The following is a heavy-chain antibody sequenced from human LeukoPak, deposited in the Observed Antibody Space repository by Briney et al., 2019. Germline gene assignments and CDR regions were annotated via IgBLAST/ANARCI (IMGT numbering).Heavy chain of an antibody. CDR1: GFTFSTYW. J-gene: IGHJ5*02. Sequence: GGSLRLSCAASGFTFSTYWMHWVRQAPGKGLVWVSRIDYDGINTNYADSVKGRFSISRDNAKNILYLQMSSLRADDTAVYYCVRGDSQPTWGQGTLVTVSS. V-gene: IGHV3-74*01. CDR2: IDYDGINT. CDR3: VRGDSQPT.